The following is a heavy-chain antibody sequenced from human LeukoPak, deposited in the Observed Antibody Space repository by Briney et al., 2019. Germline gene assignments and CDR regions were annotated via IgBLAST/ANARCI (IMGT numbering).Heavy chain of an antibody. Sequence: GGSLRLSCAASGFTFDYYGMSWVRQAPGKGLEWVSGINWNGGSTGYADSVKGRFTIPRDNAKNSLYLQMNSLRAEDTALYHCARTVVVPAAGYYYGMDVWGQGTTVTVSS. CDR2: INWNGGST. CDR3: ARTVVVPAAGYYYGMDV. D-gene: IGHD2-2*01. V-gene: IGHV3-20*01. J-gene: IGHJ6*02. CDR1: GFTFDYYG.